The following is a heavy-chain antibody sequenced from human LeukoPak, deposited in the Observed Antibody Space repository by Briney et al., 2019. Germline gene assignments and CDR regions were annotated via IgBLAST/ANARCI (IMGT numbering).Heavy chain of an antibody. CDR2: ISYDGSNK. V-gene: IGHV3-30*18. CDR3: AKDQADIVVVVASYYYYYGMDV. J-gene: IGHJ6*04. D-gene: IGHD2-15*01. CDR1: GFTFSSYG. Sequence: GGSLRLSCAASGFTFSSYGMHWVRQAPGKGLEWVAVISYDGSNKYYADSVKGRFTISRDNSKNTLYLQMNSLRAEDTAVYYCAKDQADIVVVVASYYYYYGMDVWGKGTTVTVSS.